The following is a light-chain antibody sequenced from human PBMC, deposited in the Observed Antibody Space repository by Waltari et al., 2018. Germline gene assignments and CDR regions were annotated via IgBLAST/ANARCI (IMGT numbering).Light chain of an antibody. J-gene: IGKJ5*01. CDR1: RDIDIF. CDR3: QQYDTRRLT. V-gene: IGKV1-33*01. Sequence: DILMTQPPSSLSVSVADRVTTTCQTSRDIDIFFNWYQQKPGKAPKLLLYDASNVETGVPSRFSGSGSGTEFTLSISSLEPEDIATYYCQQYDTRRLTFGQGTRLDLK. CDR2: DAS.